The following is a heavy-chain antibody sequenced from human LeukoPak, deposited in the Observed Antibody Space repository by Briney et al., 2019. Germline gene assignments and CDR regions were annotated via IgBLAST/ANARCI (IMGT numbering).Heavy chain of an antibody. CDR2: ISWNSEDT. J-gene: IGHJ5*02. D-gene: IGHD2-15*01. V-gene: IGHV3-9*01. Sequence: GGSLRLSCATSGFRFGDYAMHWVRQSPGKGLEWVSGISWNSEDTGYADSVKGRFTISRDNAKNSLHLQMNSLTSDDTALYFCTRDISGGYFNRFDPWGQGTLVVVSS. CDR3: TRDISGGYFNRFDP. CDR1: GFRFGDYA.